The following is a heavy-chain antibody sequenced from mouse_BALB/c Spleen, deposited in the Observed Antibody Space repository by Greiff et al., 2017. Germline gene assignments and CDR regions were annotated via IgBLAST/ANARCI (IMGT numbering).Heavy chain of an antibody. V-gene: IGHV5-6-5*01. Sequence: EVMLVESGGGLVKPGGSLKLSCAASGFTFSSYAMSWVRQTPEKRLEWVASISSGGSTYYPDSVKGRFTISRDNARNILYLQMSSLRSEDTAMYYCAREVDYYGTPFAYWGQGTLVTVSA. CDR3: AREVDYYGTPFAY. D-gene: IGHD1-1*01. CDR1: GFTFSSYA. J-gene: IGHJ3*01. CDR2: ISSGGST.